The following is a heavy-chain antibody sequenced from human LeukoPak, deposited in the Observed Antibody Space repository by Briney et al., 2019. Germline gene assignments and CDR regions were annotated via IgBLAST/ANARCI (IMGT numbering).Heavy chain of an antibody. J-gene: IGHJ2*01. CDR1: GYSISSGYY. CDR2: IYHSGST. Sequence: SETLSLTCAVSGYSISSGYYWGWIRQPPGKGLEWIGSIYHSGSTYYNPSLKSRVTISVDTSKNHFSLKLSSVTAADTAVYYCARTLVVPAAMGYFDLWGRGTLVTVSS. D-gene: IGHD2-2*01. V-gene: IGHV4-38-2*01. CDR3: ARTLVVPAAMGYFDL.